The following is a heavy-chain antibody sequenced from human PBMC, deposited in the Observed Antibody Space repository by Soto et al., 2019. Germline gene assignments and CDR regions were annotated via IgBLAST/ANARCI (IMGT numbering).Heavy chain of an antibody. CDR1: GGSIISSNSY. V-gene: IGHV4-39*01. CDR3: ARHPHYGDYVAWFDP. D-gene: IGHD4-17*01. J-gene: IGHJ5*02. CDR2: IYYTGRT. Sequence: QLLLQESGPGLVKPSETLSLTCTVSGGSIISSNSYWGWIRQPPGKGLEWIGSIYYTGRTYYKSSLRRRLTISVDTSKNQFSLTLNSVTAADTAMYYCARHPHYGDYVAWFDPWGQGTLVTVSS.